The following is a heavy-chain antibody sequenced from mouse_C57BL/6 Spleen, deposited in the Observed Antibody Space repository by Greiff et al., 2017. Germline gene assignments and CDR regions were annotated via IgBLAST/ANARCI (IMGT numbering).Heavy chain of an antibody. Sequence: VQLQQSGAELVKPGASVKISCKASGYAFSSYWMNWVKQRPGKGLEWIGQIYPGDGDTNYNGKFKGKATLTADKSSSTAYMQLSSLTSEDSAVYFCARYRYYDYAWFAYWGQGTLVTVSA. D-gene: IGHD2-4*01. J-gene: IGHJ3*01. V-gene: IGHV1-80*01. CDR2: IYPGDGDT. CDR1: GYAFSSYW. CDR3: ARYRYYDYAWFAY.